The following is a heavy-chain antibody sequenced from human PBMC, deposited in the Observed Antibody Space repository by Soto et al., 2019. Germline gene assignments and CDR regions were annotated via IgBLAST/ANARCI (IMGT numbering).Heavy chain of an antibody. Sequence: XESLRLTCAASGFTFSSYEMNWVRQAPGKGLEWVSYISSSGSTIYYADSVKGRFTISRDNAKNSLYLQMNSLRAEDTAVYYCAREDYDFWSGYYTMANGMDVWGQGTTVTVSS. J-gene: IGHJ6*02. CDR1: GFTFSSYE. CDR3: AREDYDFWSGYYTMANGMDV. V-gene: IGHV3-48*03. D-gene: IGHD3-3*01. CDR2: ISSSGSTI.